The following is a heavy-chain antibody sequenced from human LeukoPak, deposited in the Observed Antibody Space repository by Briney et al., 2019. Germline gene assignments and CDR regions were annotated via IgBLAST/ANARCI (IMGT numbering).Heavy chain of an antibody. V-gene: IGHV3-30*18. CDR2: ISYDRSNK. J-gene: IGHJ4*02. CDR3: AKDLPVKGYYDSSGPDY. D-gene: IGHD3-22*01. CDR1: GFTFSSYG. Sequence: PGRSLRLSCAASGFTFSSYGMHWVRQAPGKGLEWVAVISYDRSNKYYADSVKGRFTISRDNSKNTLYLQMNSLRAEDTAVYYCAKDLPVKGYYDSSGPDYWGQGTLVTVSS.